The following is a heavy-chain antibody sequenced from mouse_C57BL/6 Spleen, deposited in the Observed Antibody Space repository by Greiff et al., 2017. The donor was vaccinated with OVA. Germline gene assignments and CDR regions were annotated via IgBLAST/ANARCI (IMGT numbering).Heavy chain of an antibody. D-gene: IGHD2-5*01. CDR2: ISSGGSFT. V-gene: IGHV5-6*02. CDR1: GFTFSSYG. Sequence: DVKLVESGGDLVKPGGSLKLSCAASGFTFSSYGMSWVRQTPDQRLEWVATISSGGSFTYYHDSVKGRFTISRDNAKNTLYLQRSSLKSEDTAMYYGARHGSNTAGFAYWGQGTLVTVSA. J-gene: IGHJ3*01. CDR3: ARHGSNTAGFAY.